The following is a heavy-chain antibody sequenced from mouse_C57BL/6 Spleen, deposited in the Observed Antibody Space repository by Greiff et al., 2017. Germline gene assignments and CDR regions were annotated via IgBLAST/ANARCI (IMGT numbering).Heavy chain of an antibody. J-gene: IGHJ2*01. Sequence: QVQLQQPGAELVKPGASVKMSCKASGYTFTSYWITWVKQRPGQGLEWIGDIYPGSGSTNYNEKFKSKATLTVDTSSSTAYMQLSSLTSEDSAVYCCARRDYCSSGFFGYWGQGTTRTVSS. CDR3: ARRDYCSSGFFGY. CDR1: GYTFTSYW. V-gene: IGHV1-55*01. D-gene: IGHD1-1*01. CDR2: IYPGSGST.